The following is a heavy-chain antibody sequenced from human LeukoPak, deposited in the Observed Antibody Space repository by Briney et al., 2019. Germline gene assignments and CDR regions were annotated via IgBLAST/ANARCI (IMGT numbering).Heavy chain of an antibody. V-gene: IGHV4-59*12. J-gene: IGHJ5*02. D-gene: IGHD6-13*01. CDR1: GFTFSSYE. CDR3: ARRRHSSSFWMGFDP. CDR2: IFYSGRT. Sequence: GSLRLSCAASGFTFSSYEMNWVRQAQGKGLEWIGYIFYSGRTNYNPSLKSRVTISVDTSKNQFSLKLSSVTAADTAVYYCARRRHSSSFWMGFDPWGQGTLVTVSS.